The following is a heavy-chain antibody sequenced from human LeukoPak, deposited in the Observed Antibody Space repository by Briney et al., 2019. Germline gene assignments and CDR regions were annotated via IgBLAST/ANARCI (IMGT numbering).Heavy chain of an antibody. V-gene: IGHV5-51*01. Sequence: GESLKISCKGSGYSFTNYWIGWVRQMPGKGLEWMGIIYPGDSDTRYSPSFQGQVTISADKSISTAYLQWSSLKASDTAMYYCARASSGWGEYFQHWGQGTLVTVSS. D-gene: IGHD6-19*01. J-gene: IGHJ1*01. CDR3: ARASSGWGEYFQH. CDR2: IYPGDSDT. CDR1: GYSFTNYW.